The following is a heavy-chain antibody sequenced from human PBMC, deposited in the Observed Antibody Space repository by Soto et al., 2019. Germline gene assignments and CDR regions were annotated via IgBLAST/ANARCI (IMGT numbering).Heavy chain of an antibody. CDR3: ARLVGTYDYTWGSYRRDAFDI. V-gene: IGHV4-39*01. CDR1: GGSISSSSYY. Sequence: SETLSLTCTVSGGSISSSSYYWGWIRQPPGKGLEWIGSIYYSGSTYYNPSLKSRVTISVDTSKNQFSLKLSSVTAADTAVYYCARLVGTYDYTWGSYRRDAFDIWGQGTMVTVSS. J-gene: IGHJ3*02. CDR2: IYYSGST. D-gene: IGHD3-16*02.